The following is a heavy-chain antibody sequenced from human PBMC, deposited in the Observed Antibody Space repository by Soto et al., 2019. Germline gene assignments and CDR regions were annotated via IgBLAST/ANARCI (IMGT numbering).Heavy chain of an antibody. V-gene: IGHV1-46*01. J-gene: IGHJ6*03. CDR1: GYTFTSYY. Sequence: GASVKVSCKASGYTFTSYYMHWVRQSPGQGLEWMGIINPSGGSTSYAQKFQGRVTLTTDTSTSTAYMELRSLRADDTAVYYCAREGRNDYHYYLDVSGKATTVTVS. CDR3: AREGRNDYHYYLDV. CDR2: INPSGGST.